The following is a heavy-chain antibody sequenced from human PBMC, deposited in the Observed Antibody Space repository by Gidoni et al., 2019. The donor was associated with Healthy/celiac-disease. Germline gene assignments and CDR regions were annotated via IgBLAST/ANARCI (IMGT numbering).Heavy chain of an antibody. CDR3: ARGTSRYYYFDY. Sequence: QVQLVQSGAEVKKPGSSVKVACKASGGTFSSYAISWVRQAPGQGLEWVGGIIPIFGTANYAQKFQGRVTITADESTSTAYMALSRLRSEDTAVYYCARGTSRYYYFDYWGQGTLVTVSS. CDR1: GGTFSSYA. D-gene: IGHD2-2*01. V-gene: IGHV1-69*01. CDR2: IIPIFGTA. J-gene: IGHJ4*02.